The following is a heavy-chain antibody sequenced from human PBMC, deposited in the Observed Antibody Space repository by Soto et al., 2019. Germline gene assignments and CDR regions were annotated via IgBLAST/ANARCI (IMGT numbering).Heavy chain of an antibody. CDR2: IGTAGDT. Sequence: GGSLRLSCAAPGFTFSSYDMHWVRQATGKGLEWVSAIGTAGDTYYPGSVKGRFTISRENAKNSLYLQMNSLRAGDTAVYYCARAPRVVPAAIAYYYGMDVWGQGTTVTVSS. CDR1: GFTFSSYD. CDR3: ARAPRVVPAAIAYYYGMDV. V-gene: IGHV3-13*01. J-gene: IGHJ6*02. D-gene: IGHD2-2*01.